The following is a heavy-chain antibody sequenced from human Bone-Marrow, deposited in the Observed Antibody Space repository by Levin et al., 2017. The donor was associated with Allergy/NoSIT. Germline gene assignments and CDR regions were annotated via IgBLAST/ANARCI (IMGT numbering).Heavy chain of an antibody. CDR1: ADSIRSGDFY. J-gene: IGHJ5*02. Sequence: SETLSLTCIVSADSIRSGDFYWSWIRQPPGKGLEWIGYIFHTGNTYSNPSLKSRDTISVDTSKNQFSLELRSVTAADTAVYYCARGQSIVAARPDWFDPWGPGTLVTVSS. V-gene: IGHV4-30-4*01. CDR2: IFHTGNT. CDR3: ARGQSIVAARPDWFDP. D-gene: IGHD6-6*01.